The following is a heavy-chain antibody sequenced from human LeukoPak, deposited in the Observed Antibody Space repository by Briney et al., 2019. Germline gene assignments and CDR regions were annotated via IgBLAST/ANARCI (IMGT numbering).Heavy chain of an antibody. V-gene: IGHV4-4*02. Sequence: SETLSLTCAVSGGSISSSNWWSWVRQPPGKGLEWIGEIYHSGSTNYNPSLKSRVTISVDKSKNQFSLKLSSVTATDTAVYYCARTPGYSGSYFDYWGQGTLVTVSS. CDR1: GGSISSSNW. J-gene: IGHJ4*02. CDR2: IYHSGST. D-gene: IGHD5-12*01. CDR3: ARTPGYSGSYFDY.